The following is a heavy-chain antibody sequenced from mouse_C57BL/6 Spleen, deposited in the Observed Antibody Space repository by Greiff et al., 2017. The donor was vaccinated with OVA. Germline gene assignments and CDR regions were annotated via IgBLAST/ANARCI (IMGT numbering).Heavy chain of an antibody. V-gene: IGHV1-26*01. CDR3: ARGYGISYMAWCAY. Sequence: VQLQQSGPELVKPGASVKISCKASGYTFTDYYMNWVKQSHGKSLEWIGDINPNNGGTSYNQKFKGKATLTVDKSSSTAYMERRRLTSEDSAVYYSARGYGISYMAWCAYWGQGTLVTVSA. D-gene: IGHD1-1*01. J-gene: IGHJ3*01. CDR2: INPNNGGT. CDR1: GYTFTDYY.